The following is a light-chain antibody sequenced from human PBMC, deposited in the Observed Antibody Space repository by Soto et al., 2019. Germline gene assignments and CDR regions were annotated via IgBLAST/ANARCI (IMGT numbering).Light chain of an antibody. CDR2: DVS. V-gene: IGLV2-14*03. Sequence: QSALTQPASVSGSPGQSITISCNGTSSDVGGYNYVSWYQHHPGKAPKLMIYDVSRRPSGVSARFSGSKSGNTASLTISGLQVEDEADYYCSSYTGSSLVVFGGGTKVTVL. CDR3: SSYTGSSLVV. CDR1: SSDVGGYNY. J-gene: IGLJ2*01.